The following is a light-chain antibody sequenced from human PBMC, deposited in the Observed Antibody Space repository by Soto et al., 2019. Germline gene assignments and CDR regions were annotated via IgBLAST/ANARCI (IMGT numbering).Light chain of an antibody. CDR1: ELSKQY. V-gene: IGLV3-25*02. Sequence: SYELTQTPSVSVSPGQTARITCSGDELSKQYVYWYQQKPGQAPVLVMYKDTERASGIPERFSASSSGTTVTLTISGVRAEDEADYYCQSSDDTGNYYLFGTGTK. CDR2: KDT. CDR3: QSSDDTGNYYL. J-gene: IGLJ1*01.